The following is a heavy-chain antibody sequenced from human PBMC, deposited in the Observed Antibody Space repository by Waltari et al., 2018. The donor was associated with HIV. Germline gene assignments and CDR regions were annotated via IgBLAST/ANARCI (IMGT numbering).Heavy chain of an antibody. CDR2: IYTSGST. Sequence: QVQLQESGPGLVKPSQTLSLTCTVSGGSISSGSYYWSWIRQPAGKGLEWIGRIYTSGSTNYNPSLRSRFTISVDTSKNQFSLKLSSVTAADTAVYYCARAVFGVVTGWFDPWGQGTLVTVSS. V-gene: IGHV4-61*02. D-gene: IGHD3-3*01. J-gene: IGHJ5*02. CDR3: ARAVFGVVTGWFDP. CDR1: GGSISSGSYY.